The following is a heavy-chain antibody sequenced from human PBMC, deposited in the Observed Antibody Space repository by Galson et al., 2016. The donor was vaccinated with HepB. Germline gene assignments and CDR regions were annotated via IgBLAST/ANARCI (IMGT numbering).Heavy chain of an antibody. CDR2: ISYSGSA. CDR1: GASVSSSY. Sequence: SETLSLTCNDSGASVSSSYWSWIRQPPGKGLEWIGYISYSGSADYNPSLRSRVTIAIDTSKNQFSLKVTSVTTADTAVYYCAREGGASGNYWGQGTLVTVSS. CDR3: AREGGASGNY. D-gene: IGHD3-10*01. J-gene: IGHJ4*02. V-gene: IGHV4-59*02.